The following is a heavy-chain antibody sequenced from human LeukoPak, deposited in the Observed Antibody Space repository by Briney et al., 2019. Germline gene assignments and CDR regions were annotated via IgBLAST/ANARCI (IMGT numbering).Heavy chain of an antibody. CDR1: GGSISSGSYS. CDR3: ARSRGSYSTPLVE. V-gene: IGHV4-30-2*01. J-gene: IGHJ4*02. Sequence: SQTLSLTCAVSGGSISSGSYSWSWIRQPPGKGLEWIGYIYHSGSTYYNPSLKSRVTISVDRSKNQFSLKLSSVTAADTAVYYCARSRGSYSTPLVEWGQGTLVAVSS. D-gene: IGHD1-26*01. CDR2: IYHSGST.